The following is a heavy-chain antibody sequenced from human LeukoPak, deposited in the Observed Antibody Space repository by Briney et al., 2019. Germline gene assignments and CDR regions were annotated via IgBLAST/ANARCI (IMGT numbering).Heavy chain of an antibody. Sequence: RAGGPLNLPGEPSGFTFSAYKMSGFPQAPGKGRDGVSYISSSSSYTNYADSVKGRFTISRDNAKNSLYLQMNSLRAEDTAVYYCARVQGSYQLQAPFDYWGQGTLVTVSS. J-gene: IGHJ4*02. CDR1: GFTFSAYK. CDR2: ISSSSSYT. D-gene: IGHD2-2*01. V-gene: IGHV3-11*06. CDR3: ARVQGSYQLQAPFDY.